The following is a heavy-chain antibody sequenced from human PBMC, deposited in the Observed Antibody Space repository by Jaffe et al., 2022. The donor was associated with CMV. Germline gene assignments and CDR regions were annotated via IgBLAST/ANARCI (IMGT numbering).Heavy chain of an antibody. J-gene: IGHJ5*02. CDR3: ARAGHLMVVPAAMFDWFDP. CDR1: GYIFTSYG. D-gene: IGHD2-2*01. CDR2: ISGYNGYS. V-gene: IGHV1-18*04. Sequence: QVQLVQSGAEVKKPGASVKVSCKAFGYIFTSYGISWVRQAPGQGLEWLGWISGYNGYSNYTERFQGRFTMATDTSTSTAYLELRNLRSDDTAVYYCARAGHLMVVPAAMFDWFDPWGQGTLVTVSS.